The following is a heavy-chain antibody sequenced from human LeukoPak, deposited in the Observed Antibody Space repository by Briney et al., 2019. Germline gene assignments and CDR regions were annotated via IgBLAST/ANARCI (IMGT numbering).Heavy chain of an antibody. J-gene: IGHJ3*02. CDR1: GFTFSSYA. V-gene: IGHV3-30-3*01. Sequence: GRSLRLSCAASGFTFSSYAMHWVRQAPGKGLEWVAVISYDGSNKYYADSVKGRFTISRDNSKNTLYLQMNSLRAEDTAVYYCARGLIVVVVAATDDAFDIWGQGTMVTVSS. CDR2: ISYDGSNK. D-gene: IGHD2-15*01. CDR3: ARGLIVVVVAATDDAFDI.